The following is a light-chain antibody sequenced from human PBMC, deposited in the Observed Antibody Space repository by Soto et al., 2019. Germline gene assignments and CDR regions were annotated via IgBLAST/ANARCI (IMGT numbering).Light chain of an antibody. J-gene: IGLJ1*01. V-gene: IGLV2-14*01. CDR3: SSYTSTCTLYV. CDR1: SSDVGGYSS. Sequence: QSALTQPASVSGSPGQSISISCTGTSSDVGGYSSVSWYQQLPGKAPKLMIFEVSNRPSGVSSRFSGSKSGNTASLTISGLQAEDEADYYCSSYTSTCTLYVFGTGTKVTVL. CDR2: EVS.